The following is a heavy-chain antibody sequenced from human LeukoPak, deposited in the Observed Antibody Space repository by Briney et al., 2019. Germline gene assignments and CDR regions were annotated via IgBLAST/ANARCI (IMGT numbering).Heavy chain of an antibody. D-gene: IGHD3-10*01. CDR2: IYYSGST. Sequence: PSETLSLTCTVSGGSISSSSYYWGWIRQPPGKGLEWIGSIYYSGSTYYNPSRKSRVTISVDTSKNQFSLKLSSVTAADTAVYYCARISITMVRGVIAPFLYYFDYWGQGTLVTVSS. CDR3: ARISITMVRGVIAPFLYYFDY. V-gene: IGHV4-39*01. J-gene: IGHJ4*02. CDR1: GGSISSSSYY.